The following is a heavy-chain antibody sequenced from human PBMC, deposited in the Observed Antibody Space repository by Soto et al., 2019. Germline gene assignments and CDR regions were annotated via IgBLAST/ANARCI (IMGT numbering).Heavy chain of an antibody. CDR3: AREGYSYGPNYYYGMDV. V-gene: IGHV1-3*01. Sequence: QVQLVQSGAEVKKPGASVKVSCKASGYTFTSYAMHWVRQAPGQRLEWMGWINAGNGNTKYSQKFQGRVTITRDTSASTAYMELSSLRSEDTAVYYCAREGYSYGPNYYYGMDVWGQGTTVTVSS. D-gene: IGHD5-18*01. CDR2: INAGNGNT. J-gene: IGHJ6*02. CDR1: GYTFTSYA.